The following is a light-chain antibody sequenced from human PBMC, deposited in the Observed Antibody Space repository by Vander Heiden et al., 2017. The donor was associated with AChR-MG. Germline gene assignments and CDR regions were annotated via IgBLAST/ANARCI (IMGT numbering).Light chain of an antibody. V-gene: IGLV1-51*01. Sequence: QSVLTQPPSVSAAPGETVTIPCPGSSSNVWNNYVSLYQKLPGTAPRLIIYDNNKRPSGIPDRFSGSRSGASATLVITGLKTGDEADYYGGTWDDSLSALFGGGTKLTVL. J-gene: IGLJ2*01. CDR1: SSNVWNNY. CDR3: GTWDDSLSAL. CDR2: DNN.